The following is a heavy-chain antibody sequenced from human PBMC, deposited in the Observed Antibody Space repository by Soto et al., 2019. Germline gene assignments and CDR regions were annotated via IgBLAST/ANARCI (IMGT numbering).Heavy chain of an antibody. V-gene: IGHV3-30-3*01. Sequence: QVQLVESGGGVVQPGRSLRLSCAASGFTFSSYAMHWVRQAPGKGLAWVAVISYDGSNKYYADSVKGRFTISRDNSKNTLYLQMNSLRVEDTAVYYCARGVLVPAAIVYYYGMDVWGPGTTVTVSS. D-gene: IGHD2-2*02. CDR3: ARGVLVPAAIVYYYGMDV. J-gene: IGHJ6*02. CDR1: GFTFSSYA. CDR2: ISYDGSNK.